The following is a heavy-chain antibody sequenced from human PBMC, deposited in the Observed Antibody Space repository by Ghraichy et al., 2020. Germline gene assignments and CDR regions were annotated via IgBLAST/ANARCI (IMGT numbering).Heavy chain of an antibody. J-gene: IGHJ2*01. D-gene: IGHD5-18*01. CDR1: GGSISSTSYY. V-gene: IGHV4-39*01. CDR3: ARRSIAMVSYWYFDL. Sequence: SQTLSLTCTVSGGSISSTSYYWGWIRQPPGKGLEWIGSIYYSGGTNYNPSLKSRVTISVDTSKTQFSLKLASVTAADTAVYYWARRSIAMVSYWYFDLWGRGTLVTVSS. CDR2: IYYSGGT.